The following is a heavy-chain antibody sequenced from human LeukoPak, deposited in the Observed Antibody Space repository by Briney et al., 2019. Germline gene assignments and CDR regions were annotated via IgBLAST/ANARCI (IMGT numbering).Heavy chain of an antibody. CDR3: AGVGADYGDFSGFDY. V-gene: IGHV4-61*02. CDR2: IYTSGST. CDR1: GGSISSGSYY. J-gene: IGHJ4*02. D-gene: IGHD4-17*01. Sequence: SQTLSLTCTVSGGSISSGSYYWSWIRQPAGKGLEWIGRIYTSGSTNYNPSLKSRVTISVDTSKNQFSLKLSSVTAADTAVYYCAGVGADYGDFSGFDYWGQGTLVTVSS.